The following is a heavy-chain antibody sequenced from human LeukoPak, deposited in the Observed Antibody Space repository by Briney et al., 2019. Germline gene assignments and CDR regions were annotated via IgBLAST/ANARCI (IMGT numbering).Heavy chain of an antibody. Sequence: ASVKVSCKASGYTFTGYYMHWVRQAPGPGLEWMGWINPNSGGTKYVQKFQGRVTMTRDTSISTAYVELSRLRSDDTAVYYCASGSLASYFDHWGQGTLVTVSS. CDR1: GYTFTGYY. D-gene: IGHD3-16*01. CDR3: ASGSLASYFDH. CDR2: INPNSGGT. V-gene: IGHV1-2*02. J-gene: IGHJ4*02.